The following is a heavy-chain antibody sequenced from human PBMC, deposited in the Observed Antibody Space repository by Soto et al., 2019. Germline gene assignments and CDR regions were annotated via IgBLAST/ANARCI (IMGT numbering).Heavy chain of an antibody. V-gene: IGHV4-59*08. CDR3: AIGYMDWFDP. J-gene: IGHJ5*02. CDR2: VYHSGST. CDR1: GDSTSYYY. Sequence: SETLSLTCTVSGDSTSYYYWSWIRVAPGKGLEWIGSVYHSGSTNYNPSLKSRVTILRDSSKAQFSLKLNSATAADTAVYYCAIGYMDWFDPWSQGTLVTVSS. D-gene: IGHD2-2*02.